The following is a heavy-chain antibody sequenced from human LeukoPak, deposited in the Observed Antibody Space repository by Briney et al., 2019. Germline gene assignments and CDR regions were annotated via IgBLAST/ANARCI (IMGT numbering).Heavy chain of an antibody. CDR2: INPNSGGT. Sequence: ASVKVSCKASVYTFTGYYMHWVRQAPGQGLEWMGWINPNSGGTNYAQKFQGRVTMTRDTSISTAYMELSRLRSDDTAVYYCARGFAYYDSSGYYDAFDIWGQGTMVTVSS. D-gene: IGHD3-22*01. V-gene: IGHV1-2*02. CDR1: VYTFTGYY. J-gene: IGHJ3*02. CDR3: ARGFAYYDSSGYYDAFDI.